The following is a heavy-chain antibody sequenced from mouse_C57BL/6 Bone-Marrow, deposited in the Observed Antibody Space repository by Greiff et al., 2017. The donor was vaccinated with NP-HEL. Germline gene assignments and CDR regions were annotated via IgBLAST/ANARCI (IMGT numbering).Heavy chain of an antibody. CDR2: IWTGGGT. D-gene: IGHD3-2*01. CDR1: GFSLTSYA. CDR3: ASPDSWDNDAMDY. J-gene: IGHJ4*01. Sequence: QVTLQESGPGLVAPSQSLSITCTVSGFSLTSYAISWVRQPPGKGLEWLGVIWTGGGTTYNSALKSSLSISKDNSKSQVFLKMNSLQTDDTARYYCASPDSWDNDAMDYWGQGTSVTVSS. V-gene: IGHV2-9-1*01.